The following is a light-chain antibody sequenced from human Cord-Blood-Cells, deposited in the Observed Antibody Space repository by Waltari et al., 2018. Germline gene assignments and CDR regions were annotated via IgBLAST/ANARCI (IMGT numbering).Light chain of an antibody. J-gene: IGKJ4*01. CDR1: QSISSY. CDR2: DAS. V-gene: IGKV1-39*01. Sequence: DIQMTQSPSSLSASVGDRVTITCRASQSISSYLNWYQQKPGKAPKLLIYDASSLQSGVPSRFSSSGAWTDVTLTISSLQPEDFATYYCQQSYSTPLTFGGGTKVEIK. CDR3: QQSYSTPLT.